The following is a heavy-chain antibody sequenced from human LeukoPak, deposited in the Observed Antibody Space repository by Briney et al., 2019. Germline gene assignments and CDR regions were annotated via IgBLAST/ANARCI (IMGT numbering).Heavy chain of an antibody. CDR2: IHYSGST. CDR3: AREATGRRWTNWFDP. Sequence: SETLSLTCTVSSGSISTYYRSWIRQPPGKGLEWIGYIHYSGSTNYNPSLKSRVTISVDTSKNQFSLKLSSVTAADTAVYYCAREATGRRWTNWFDPWGQGTLVTVSS. J-gene: IGHJ5*02. V-gene: IGHV4-59*12. D-gene: IGHD6-13*01. CDR1: SGSISTYY.